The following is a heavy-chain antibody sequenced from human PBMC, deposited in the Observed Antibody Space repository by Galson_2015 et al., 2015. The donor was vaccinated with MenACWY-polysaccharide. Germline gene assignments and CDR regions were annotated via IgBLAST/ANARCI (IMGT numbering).Heavy chain of an antibody. D-gene: IGHD2-2*01. V-gene: IGHV3-11*01. Sequence: SLRLSCAASGFTFSDYYMSWIRQAPGKGLEWVSYISSSGSTISYADSVKGRFTISRDNSKNTLSLQMNSLRAEDTAVYYCARVRYSTGKYQFDYWGQGTLVAVSS. CDR1: GFTFSDYY. J-gene: IGHJ4*02. CDR3: ARVRYSTGKYQFDY. CDR2: ISSSGSTI.